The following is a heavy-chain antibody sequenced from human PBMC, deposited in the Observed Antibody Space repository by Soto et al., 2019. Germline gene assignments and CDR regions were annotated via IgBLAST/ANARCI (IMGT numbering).Heavy chain of an antibody. CDR1: GGTFSSYA. CDR3: AREVQAEYNWNYRNYYYYYGMDV. CDR2: ISYDGSNK. V-gene: IGHV3-30-3*01. D-gene: IGHD1-7*01. Sequence: QVQLVQSGAEVKKPGSSVKVSCKASGGTFSSYAMHWVRQAPGKGLEWVAVISYDGSNKYYADSVKGRFTISRDNSKNTLYLQMNSLRAEDTAVYYCAREVQAEYNWNYRNYYYYYGMDVWGQGTTVIVSS. J-gene: IGHJ6*02.